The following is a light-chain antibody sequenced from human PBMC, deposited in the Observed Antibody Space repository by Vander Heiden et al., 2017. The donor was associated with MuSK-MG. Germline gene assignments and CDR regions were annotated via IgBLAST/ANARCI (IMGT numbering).Light chain of an antibody. CDR1: QSIRSW. Sequence: DIQMTQSPSTLSASVGDRVTITCRASQSIRSWLAWYQQKPGKAPKLLIYMASSLESGVPSRFSGSGSGTEFTLTISSLQPDDFATYYCQQYNSYSPEGTFGQGTKVEIK. V-gene: IGKV1-5*03. CDR3: QQYNSYSPEGT. J-gene: IGKJ1*01. CDR2: MAS.